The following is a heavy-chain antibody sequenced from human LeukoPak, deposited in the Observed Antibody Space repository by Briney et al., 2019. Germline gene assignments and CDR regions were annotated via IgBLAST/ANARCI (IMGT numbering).Heavy chain of an antibody. V-gene: IGHV3-49*04. Sequence: GSLRLSCTTSGFTFGDYAMSWVRQAPGKGLEWVGFIRREAYGGTTEYAASVKGRFTISRDDSKSIAYLQMNSLKTEDTAVYYCTRAGRKLRFLEWSNDYWGQGTLVTVSS. CDR2: IRREAYGGTT. J-gene: IGHJ4*02. CDR3: TRAGRKLRFLEWSNDY. D-gene: IGHD3-3*01. CDR1: GFTFGDYA.